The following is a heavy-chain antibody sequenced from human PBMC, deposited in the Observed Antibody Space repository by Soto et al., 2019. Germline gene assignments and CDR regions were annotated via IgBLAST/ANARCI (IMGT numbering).Heavy chain of an antibody. V-gene: IGHV3-23*01. CDR3: AMTLRGVGLYYEVDY. Sequence: EVQLLESGGGLVQPGGSLRLSCAASGFTFSNYAMSWVRQAPGKGLERVSGISGSGGRTFYADSVKGRFTISRDNSNNTLYLQMNSPRVYDTAGYSFAMTLRGVGLYYEVDYWGHGTLVSVSS. CDR1: GFTFSNYA. CDR2: ISGSGGRT. D-gene: IGHD3-3*01. J-gene: IGHJ4*01.